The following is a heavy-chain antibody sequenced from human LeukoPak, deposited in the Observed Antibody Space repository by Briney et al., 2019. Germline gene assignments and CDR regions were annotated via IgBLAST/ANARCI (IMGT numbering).Heavy chain of an antibody. CDR1: GGSISSYY. CDR2: IYTSGST. D-gene: IGHD3-22*01. CDR3: AKEKYYYDSSGYYYAPFDY. V-gene: IGHV4-4*07. Sequence: KPSETLSLTCTVSGGSISSYYWSWIRQPAGKGLEWIGRIYTSGSTNYNPSLKSRVTMSADTSKNQFSLNLSSVTAADMAVYYCAKEKYYYDSSGYYYAPFDYWGQGTLVTVSS. J-gene: IGHJ4*02.